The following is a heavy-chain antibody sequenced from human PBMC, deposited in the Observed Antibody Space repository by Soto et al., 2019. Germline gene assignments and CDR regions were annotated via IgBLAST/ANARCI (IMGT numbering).Heavy chain of an antibody. D-gene: IGHD5-18*01. V-gene: IGHV4-31*03. CDR3: ARSGYSYGPNPLLY. J-gene: IGHJ4*02. CDR1: GGSISSGGYY. CDR2: IYYSGST. Sequence: QVQLQESGPGLVKPSQTLSLTCTVSGGSISSGGYYWSWIRQHPGKGLEWIGYIYYSGSTYYNPALQRRVTIXVXTXXNQFSLKLSSVTAADTAVYYCARSGYSYGPNPLLYWGQGTLVTVSS.